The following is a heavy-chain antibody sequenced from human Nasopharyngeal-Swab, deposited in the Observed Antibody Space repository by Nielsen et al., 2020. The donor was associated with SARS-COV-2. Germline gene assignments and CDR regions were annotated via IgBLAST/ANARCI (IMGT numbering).Heavy chain of an antibody. D-gene: IGHD6-19*01. CDR1: GFTFSDYY. V-gene: IGHV3-11*04. CDR3: ARDRPLGYSSGWYRFDY. J-gene: IGHJ4*02. Sequence: GESLKISCAASGFTFSDYYMSWIRQAPGKGLAWVSYISSSGRTIYYADSVKGRFTISRDNAENSLYLQMNSLRAEDTAVYYCARDRPLGYSSGWYRFDYWGQGTLVTVSS. CDR2: ISSSGRTI.